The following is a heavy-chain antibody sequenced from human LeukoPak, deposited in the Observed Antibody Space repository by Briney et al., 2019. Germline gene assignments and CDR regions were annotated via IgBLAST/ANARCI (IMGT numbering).Heavy chain of an antibody. J-gene: IGHJ5*02. CDR3: ERETKRSRARWENLGFDP. V-gene: IGHV1-18*01. D-gene: IGHD1-26*01. CDR2: ISGYNDNT. Sequence: GASVKVSCKASGYTFSSYGISWVRQAPGQGLEWMGWISGYNDNTKYYAQKLQGRVTMTTDTSTSTAYMELRSLRSDDTAVYYCERETKRSRARWENLGFDPWGQGTLVTVSS. CDR1: GYTFSSYG.